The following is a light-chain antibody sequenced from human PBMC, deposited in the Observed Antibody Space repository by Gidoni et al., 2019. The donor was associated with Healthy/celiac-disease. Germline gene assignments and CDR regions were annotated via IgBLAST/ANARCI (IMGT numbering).Light chain of an antibody. CDR3: QQYGSSPFT. CDR2: GAS. CDR1: QRVSSSY. V-gene: IGKV3-20*01. J-gene: IGKJ3*01. Sequence: EIVLTQSPGTLSLSPGERATLSCSASQRVSSSYLACYQQKPGQAPRPLIYGASSRATGTPDRFSGSGSGTDFTLTISRLEPEDFAVYYCQQYGSSPFTFGPGTKVDIK.